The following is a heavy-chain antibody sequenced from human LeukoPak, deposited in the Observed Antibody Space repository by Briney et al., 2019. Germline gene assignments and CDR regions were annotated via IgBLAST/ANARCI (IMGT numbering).Heavy chain of an antibody. CDR1: GFTFSSYS. CDR3: ARCRGYSYGYEDY. CDR2: ISTSGNTI. Sequence: PGRSLRLSCAASGFTFSSYSMNWVRQAPGKGLEWVSYISTSGNTIDYADSVKGRFTISRDNAKNSLYLQMNSLRAEDTAVYYCARCRGYSYGYEDYWGQGTLVTVSS. D-gene: IGHD5-18*01. J-gene: IGHJ4*02. V-gene: IGHV3-48*04.